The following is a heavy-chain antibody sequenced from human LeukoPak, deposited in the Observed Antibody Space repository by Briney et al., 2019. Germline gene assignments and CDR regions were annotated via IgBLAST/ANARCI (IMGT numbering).Heavy chain of an antibody. CDR2: MYYSGGT. J-gene: IGHJ4*02. V-gene: IGHV4-59*02. D-gene: IGHD6-6*01. Sequence: SETLSLTCTVSGGSVNSYYWSWIRQPPGKGLEWIGHMYYSGGTNYNPSLKSRVTISVDTSKNQFSLKLSSVTAADTAVYYCARAPKYSSSSGRFDYWGQGTLVTVSS. CDR1: GGSVNSYY. CDR3: ARAPKYSSSSGRFDY.